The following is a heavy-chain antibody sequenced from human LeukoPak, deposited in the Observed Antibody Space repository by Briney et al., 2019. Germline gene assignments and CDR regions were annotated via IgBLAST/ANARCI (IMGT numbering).Heavy chain of an antibody. CDR3: AKDRHAPGRYCSSTSCFPFDS. D-gene: IGHD2-2*01. Sequence: PGGSLRLSCVVSGFTFSSYAMSWVRQAPGKGLEWVSGFSGSGGSTYYADSVKGRFTISRDNTKNTLYLQMNRLRAEDTAVYYCAKDRHAPGRYCSSTSCFPFDSWGQGTLVTVSS. CDR2: FSGSGGST. CDR1: GFTFSSYA. J-gene: IGHJ5*01. V-gene: IGHV3-23*01.